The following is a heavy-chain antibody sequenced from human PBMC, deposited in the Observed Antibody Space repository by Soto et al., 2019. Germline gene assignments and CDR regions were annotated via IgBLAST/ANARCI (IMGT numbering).Heavy chain of an antibody. V-gene: IGHV3-23*01. CDR3: ATYDSSAPSGYFDY. CDR1: GFTFSSYA. CDR2: ISGSGGST. D-gene: IGHD3-22*01. J-gene: IGHJ4*02. Sequence: EVQLLESGGGLVQPGGSLRLSCAASGFTFSSYAMSWVRQAPGKGLEWVSAISGSGGSTYYADSVKGRFTISRDNSKNTLDLQMNSLRAEDTAVYYCATYDSSAPSGYFDYWGQGTLVTVSS.